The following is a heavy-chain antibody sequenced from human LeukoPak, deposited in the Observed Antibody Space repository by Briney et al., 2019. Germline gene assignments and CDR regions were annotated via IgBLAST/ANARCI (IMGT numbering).Heavy chain of an antibody. Sequence: ASVKVSCKASGYTFTSYGISWVRQAPGQGLEWMGWINPNSGGTNYAQKFQGRVTMTRDTSTSTVYMELSSLRSEDTAVYYCAREAIAAAGGFDPWGQGTLVTVSS. CDR1: GYTFTSYG. V-gene: IGHV1-18*01. CDR3: AREAIAAAGGFDP. J-gene: IGHJ5*02. D-gene: IGHD6-13*01. CDR2: INPNSGGT.